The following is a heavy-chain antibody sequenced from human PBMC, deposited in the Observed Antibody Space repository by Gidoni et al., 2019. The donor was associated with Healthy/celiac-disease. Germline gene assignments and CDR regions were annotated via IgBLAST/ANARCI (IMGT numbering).Heavy chain of an antibody. J-gene: IGHJ4*02. CDR1: GFPFSRYA. CDR2: ISGSGGST. Sequence: EVQLLESGGGLVQPGGSLRLSCAASGFPFSRYAMSWVRQAPGKGLEWVSAISGSGGSTYYADSVKGRFTISRDNSKNTLYLQMNSLRAEDTAVYYCAKADGTGVTMIVVVITTFDYWGQGTLVTVSS. V-gene: IGHV3-23*01. D-gene: IGHD3-22*01. CDR3: AKADGTGVTMIVVVITTFDY.